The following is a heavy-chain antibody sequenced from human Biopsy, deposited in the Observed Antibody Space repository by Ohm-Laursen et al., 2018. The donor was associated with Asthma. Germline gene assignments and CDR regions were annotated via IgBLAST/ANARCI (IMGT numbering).Heavy chain of an antibody. CDR1: GYTFNSAG. J-gene: IGHJ6*02. D-gene: IGHD3-10*01. CDR3: ARAVDYSHYYGIDV. V-gene: IGHV1-18*01. CDR2: ISVYNGNT. Sequence: ASSVKVSCKTSGYTFNSAGITWVRQAPGQGLEWMGWISVYNGNTKVAQKLQDRVTMIKDTSTSTAYMELRSLRSDDTAVYFCARAVDYSHYYGIDVWGQGTTVTVS.